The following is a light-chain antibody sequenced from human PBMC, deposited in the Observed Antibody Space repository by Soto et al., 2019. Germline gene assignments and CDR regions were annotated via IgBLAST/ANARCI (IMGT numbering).Light chain of an antibody. J-gene: IGKJ4*01. CDR1: QSLLDSDDGNTY. V-gene: IGKV2-40*01. Sequence: DIVMTQTPLSLPVTPGEPASSXXRSXQSLLDSDDGNTYLDWYLQKPGQSPQXXIYTVSYRASGVPDRFSGSGSGTDFTLKISRVEAEDVGVYYCMQRIEFPLTFGGGTKVDIK. CDR2: TVS. CDR3: MQRIEFPLT.